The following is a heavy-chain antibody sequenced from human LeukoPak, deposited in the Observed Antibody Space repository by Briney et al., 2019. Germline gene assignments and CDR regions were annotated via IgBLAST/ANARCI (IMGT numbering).Heavy chain of an antibody. D-gene: IGHD2-2*02. V-gene: IGHV4-34*01. Sequence: PSETLSLTCAVYGGSFTGFYWSWIRQPPGKGLEWIGEINYSGSTNYNPSLKSRITISVDTSKNQFSLKLSSVTAADTAVYYCARRCSSISCYNYWGQATLVTVSS. J-gene: IGHJ4*02. CDR1: GGSFTGFY. CDR3: ARRCSSISCYNY. CDR2: INYSGST.